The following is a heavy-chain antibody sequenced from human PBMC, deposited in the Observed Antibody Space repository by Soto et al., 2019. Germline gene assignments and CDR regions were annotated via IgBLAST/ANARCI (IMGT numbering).Heavy chain of an antibody. J-gene: IGHJ4*02. V-gene: IGHV3-30*18. CDR2: ISYDGSNK. D-gene: IGHD3-16*01. CDR1: GFTFSSYG. CDR3: AKLPRGRNIDPLDY. Sequence: QVQLVESGGGVVQPGRSLRLSCAASGFTFSSYGMHWVRQAPGKGLEWVAVISYDGSNKYYADSVKGRFTISRDNSKNTLYLQMNSLRAEDTAVYYCAKLPRGRNIDPLDYWGQGTLVTVSS.